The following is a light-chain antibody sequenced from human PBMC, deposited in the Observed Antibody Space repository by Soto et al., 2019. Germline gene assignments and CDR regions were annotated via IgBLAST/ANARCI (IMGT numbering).Light chain of an antibody. J-gene: IGKJ4*01. CDR2: GAS. V-gene: IGKV3-20*01. CDR3: QQYGSSPLT. CDR1: QRVSSSY. Sequence: EIVLTQSPCTLSLSPGERAALSCRASQRVSSSYLAWYQQKPGQAPRLLIYGASSRATDIPDRFSGSGSGTDFTLTISRLEPEDFAVYYCQQYGSSPLTFGGGTTVEIK.